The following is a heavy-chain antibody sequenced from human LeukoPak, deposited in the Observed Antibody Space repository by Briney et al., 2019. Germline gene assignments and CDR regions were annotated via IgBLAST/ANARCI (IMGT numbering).Heavy chain of an antibody. CDR3: ARGNYYDSSGLPFDH. J-gene: IGHJ4*02. V-gene: IGHV4-34*01. Sequence: SETLSLTCAVYGGSFSGYYWSWIRQPPGKGLEWIGEINHSGSANYSPSLKSRVTMSVDTSKNQFSLNLSSVTAADTAVYYCARGNYYDSSGLPFDHWGQGTLVTVSS. CDR2: INHSGSA. CDR1: GGSFSGYY. D-gene: IGHD3-22*01.